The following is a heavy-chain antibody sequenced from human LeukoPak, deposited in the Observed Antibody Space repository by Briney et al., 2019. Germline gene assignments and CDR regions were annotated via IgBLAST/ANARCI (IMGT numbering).Heavy chain of an antibody. D-gene: IGHD3-22*01. CDR2: INHSGST. V-gene: IGHV4-34*01. J-gene: IGHJ5*02. CDR1: GGSFSGYY. Sequence: SETLSLTCAVYGGSFSGYYWSWIRQPPGKGLEWIGEINHSGSTNYNPSLKSRVTISVDTSKNQFSLKLSSVTAADTGVYYCAREANFYYDSSGYYYVRNWFDPWGQGTLVTVSS. CDR3: AREANFYYDSSGYYYVRNWFDP.